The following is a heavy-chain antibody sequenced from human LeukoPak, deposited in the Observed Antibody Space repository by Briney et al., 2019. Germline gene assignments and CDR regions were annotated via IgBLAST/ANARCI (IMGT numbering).Heavy chain of an antibody. J-gene: IGHJ4*02. CDR3: AGTTCGGDCYSEY. Sequence: TGGSLRLSCAASGFTFSDHYMDWVRQAPGKGLEWVGRIRNKANSYTTEYAASVKGRFTVSRDNSKNSLYLQMNSLKTEDTAVYYCAGTTCGGDCYSEYWGQGTQVTVSS. D-gene: IGHD2-21*02. V-gene: IGHV3-72*01. CDR1: GFTFSDHY. CDR2: IRNKANSYTT.